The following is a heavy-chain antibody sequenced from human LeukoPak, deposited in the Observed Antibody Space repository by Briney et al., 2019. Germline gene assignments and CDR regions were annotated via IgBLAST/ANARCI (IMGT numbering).Heavy chain of an antibody. CDR3: ARCHRHQLPKSDY. CDR1: GYIFTDSD. D-gene: IGHD2-2*01. CDR2: MNPETGGS. J-gene: IGHJ4*02. V-gene: IGHV1-8*01. Sequence: ASARVSSKTRGYIFTDSDTNRVRQAPGPRLEWMGWMNPETGGSGYTHHFQGTNTTTTDTSITTAYMELSNLTAEDTAVYYCARCHRHQLPKSDYWGQGTLVTVSS.